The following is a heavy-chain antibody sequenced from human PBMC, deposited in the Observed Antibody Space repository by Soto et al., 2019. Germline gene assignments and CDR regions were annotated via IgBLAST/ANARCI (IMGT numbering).Heavy chain of an antibody. D-gene: IGHD6-19*01. CDR3: ARERLVGEGYYSDY. CDR1: GGSISSYY. J-gene: IGHJ4*02. V-gene: IGHV4-59*01. CDR2: IYYSGST. Sequence: QVQLQESGPGLVKPSETLSLTCTVSGGSISSYYWSWIRQPPGKGLEWIGYIYYSGSTNYNPSLKSRVTISVDTSKNQFSLKLSSVTAADTAVYYCARERLVGEGYYSDYWGQGTLVTVSS.